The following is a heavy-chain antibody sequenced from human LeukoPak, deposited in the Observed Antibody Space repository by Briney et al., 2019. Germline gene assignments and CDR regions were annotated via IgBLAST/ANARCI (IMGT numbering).Heavy chain of an antibody. CDR2: IYSGGST. V-gene: IGHV3-66*02. Sequence: GGSLRLSCAASGFTVSSNYMSWVRQAPGKGLEWVSVIYSGGSTYYADSVKGRFTISRDNSKNTLYLQMNSLRAEDTAVYYCARDRYYYYMDVWGKGTAVTVSS. CDR1: GFTVSSNY. CDR3: ARDRYYYYMDV. D-gene: IGHD3-22*01. J-gene: IGHJ6*03.